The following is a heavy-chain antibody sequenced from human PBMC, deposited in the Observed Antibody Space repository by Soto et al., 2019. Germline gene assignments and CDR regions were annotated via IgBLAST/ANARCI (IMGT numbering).Heavy chain of an antibody. CDR3: VRESRTDEDGYDARGYYFDY. D-gene: IGHD5-18*01. V-gene: IGHV3-11*06. Sequence: QVQLVESGGGLVKPGGSLRLACAASGFTFSDYFMSWVRQAPGKGLEWVSFISLGDSYKKTADSVKGRFTISRDNAKNSLYLQMNSLRADDTALYYCVRESRTDEDGYDARGYYFDYWGQGTLVPVSS. CDR1: GFTFSDYF. J-gene: IGHJ4*02. CDR2: ISLGDSYK.